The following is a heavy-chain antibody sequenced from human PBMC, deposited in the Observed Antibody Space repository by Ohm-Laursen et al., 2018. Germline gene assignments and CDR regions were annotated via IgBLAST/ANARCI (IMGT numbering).Heavy chain of an antibody. CDR1: GGTFSSYA. CDR3: ARIYSDYDWNFDY. J-gene: IGHJ4*02. D-gene: IGHD5-12*01. V-gene: IGHV1-2*02. CDR2: INPNSGDT. Sequence: GASVKVSCNASGGTFSSYAISWVRQAPGQGLEWMGWINPNSGDTNYAQKFQGRVTMARDTSIRTAYMELSRLRSDDTAVYYCARIYSDYDWNFDYWGQGTLVTVSS.